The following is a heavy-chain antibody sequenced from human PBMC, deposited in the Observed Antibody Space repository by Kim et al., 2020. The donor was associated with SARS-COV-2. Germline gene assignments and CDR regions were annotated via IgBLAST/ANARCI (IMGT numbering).Heavy chain of an antibody. V-gene: IGHV4-34*01. CDR1: GGSFSGYY. CDR2: INHSGST. CDR3: ARHPPPLGYCSGGSCYRRGFDP. Sequence: SETLSLTCAVYGGSFSGYYWSWIRQPPGKGLEWIGEINHSGSTNYNPSLKSRVTISVDTSKNQFSLKLSSVTAADTAVYYCARHPPPLGYCSGGSCYRRGFDPWGQGTLVTVSS. J-gene: IGHJ5*02. D-gene: IGHD2-15*01.